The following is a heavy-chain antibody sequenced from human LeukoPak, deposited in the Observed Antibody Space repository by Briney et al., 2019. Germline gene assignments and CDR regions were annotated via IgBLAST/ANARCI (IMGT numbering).Heavy chain of an antibody. CDR2: ISSSSSTI. Sequence: GGSLRLSCAASGFTFSSYSMNWVRQAPGKGLEWVSYISSSSSTIYYADSVKGRFTISRDNAKNSLYLQMNSLRAEDTAVYYCARDGVVVPAATLFDYWGQGTLVTVSS. CDR3: ARDGVVVPAATLFDY. J-gene: IGHJ4*02. CDR1: GFTFSSYS. D-gene: IGHD2-2*01. V-gene: IGHV3-48*01.